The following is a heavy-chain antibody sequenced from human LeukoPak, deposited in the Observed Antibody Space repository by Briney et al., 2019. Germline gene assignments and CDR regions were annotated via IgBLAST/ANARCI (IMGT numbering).Heavy chain of an antibody. D-gene: IGHD6-19*01. CDR1: GGSFSGYY. CDR3: ARGRPRTFALIAVAGTSKGWYFDY. V-gene: IGHV4-34*01. J-gene: IGHJ4*02. Sequence: SETLSLTCAVYGGSFSGYYWSWIRQPPGKGLEWIGEINHSGSTNYNPSLKSRVTISVDTSKNQFSLKLSSVTAADTAVYYCARGRPRTFALIAVAGTSKGWYFDYWGQGTLVTVSS. CDR2: INHSGST.